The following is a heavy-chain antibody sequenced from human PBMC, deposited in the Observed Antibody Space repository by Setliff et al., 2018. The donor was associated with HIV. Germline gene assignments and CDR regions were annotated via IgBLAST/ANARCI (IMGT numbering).Heavy chain of an antibody. D-gene: IGHD2-21*01. V-gene: IGHV1-18*01. Sequence: ASVKVSCKASGYSFARYGLSWVRQAPGQGLEWMGWISGFNGNTKYAQSFQDRVAMTTETATSTAYMEMSSLRSDDTAVYFCAKEPSSCSAPRPSLCGYFDSWGQGTQVTVSS. CDR3: AKEPSSCSAPRPSLCGYFDS. CDR1: GYSFARYG. CDR2: ISGFNGNT. J-gene: IGHJ4*01.